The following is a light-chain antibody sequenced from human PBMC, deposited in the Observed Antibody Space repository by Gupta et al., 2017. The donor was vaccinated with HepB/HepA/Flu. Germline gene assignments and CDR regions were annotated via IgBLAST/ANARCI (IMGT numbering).Light chain of an antibody. CDR3: MQGRQTPPT. J-gene: IGKJ4*01. CDR2: LGS. Sequence: IVMTQSPLSLPVIPGEPASISCTSSQSLLYSNGYNYLDWYLQRPGQSPQLLIHLGSTGASGVTDRFSGSGSGTDFTLKISRVEAEDVGVYYCMQGRQTPPTFGGGTRVEIK. CDR1: QSLLYSNGYNY. V-gene: IGKV2-28*01.